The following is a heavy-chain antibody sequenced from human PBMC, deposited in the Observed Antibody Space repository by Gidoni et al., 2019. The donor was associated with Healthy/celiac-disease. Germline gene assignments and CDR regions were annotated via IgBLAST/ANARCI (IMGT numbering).Heavy chain of an antibody. D-gene: IGHD4-17*01. V-gene: IGHV3-21*01. Sequence: EVQLVESGGGLVKPGGSLRLSCAASGFTFSSYSMNWVRQAPGKGLEWVSSISSSSSYIYYADSVKGRFTISRDNAKNSLYLQMNSLRAEDTAVYYCARDGDYVRFSYYYGMDVWGQGTTVTVSS. J-gene: IGHJ6*02. CDR2: ISSSSSYI. CDR3: ARDGDYVRFSYYYGMDV. CDR1: GFTFSSYS.